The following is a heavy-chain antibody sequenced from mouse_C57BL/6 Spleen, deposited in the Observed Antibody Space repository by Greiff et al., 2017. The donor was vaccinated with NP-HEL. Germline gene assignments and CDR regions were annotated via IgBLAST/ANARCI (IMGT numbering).Heavy chain of an antibody. J-gene: IGHJ2*01. Sequence: VQLQESGPVLVKPGASVKMSCKASGYTFTDYYMNWVKQSHGKSLEWIGVINPYNGGTSYNQKFKGKATLTVDKSSSTAYMELNSLTSEDSAVYYCARSYTTVVATFDYWGQGTTLTVSS. D-gene: IGHD1-1*01. V-gene: IGHV1-19*01. CDR3: ARSYTTVVATFDY. CDR1: GYTFTDYY. CDR2: INPYNGGT.